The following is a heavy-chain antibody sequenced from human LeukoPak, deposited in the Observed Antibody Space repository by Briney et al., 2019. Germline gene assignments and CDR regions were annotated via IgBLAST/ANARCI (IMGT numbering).Heavy chain of an antibody. Sequence: GPVKVSCKASGYTFTGYYMHWVRQAPGQGLEWMGWINPNSGGTNYAQKFQGRVTTTRDTSISTAYMELSRLRSDDTAVYYCASGGSSDDFWSGYDNWFDPWGQGTLVTVSS. D-gene: IGHD3-3*01. CDR2: INPNSGGT. J-gene: IGHJ5*02. V-gene: IGHV1-2*02. CDR3: ASGGSSDDFWSGYDNWFDP. CDR1: GYTFTGYY.